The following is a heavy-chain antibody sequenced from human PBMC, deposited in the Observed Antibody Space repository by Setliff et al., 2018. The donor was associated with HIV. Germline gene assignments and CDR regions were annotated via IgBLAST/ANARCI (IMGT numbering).Heavy chain of an antibody. CDR2: MYYDGVTT. D-gene: IGHD3-10*01. V-gene: IGHV3-30*06. Sequence: PGGSLRLSCAASGFTFSSYAMHWVRQAPGKGLEWVAVMYYDGVTTYYADSVKGRFTISRDGSKNMIFLQMNSLRTDDTAVYYCARAASRYGSGSFYFDYWGQGTLVTVSS. CDR1: GFTFSSYA. CDR3: ARAASRYGSGSFYFDY. J-gene: IGHJ4*02.